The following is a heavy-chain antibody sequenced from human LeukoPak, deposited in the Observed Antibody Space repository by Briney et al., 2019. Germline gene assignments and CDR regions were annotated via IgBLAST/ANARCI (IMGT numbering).Heavy chain of an antibody. CDR2: IYSGGST. J-gene: IGHJ3*02. V-gene: IGHV3-66*01. CDR3: AKEIGYGDAFDI. CDR1: GFTLRSYT. D-gene: IGHD5-12*01. Sequence: PGGSLRLSCAASGFTLRSYTMNWVRQAPGKGLEWVSVIYSGGSTYYADSVKGRFTISRDNSKNTLYLQMNSLRAEDTAVYYCAKEIGYGDAFDIWGQGTMVTVSS.